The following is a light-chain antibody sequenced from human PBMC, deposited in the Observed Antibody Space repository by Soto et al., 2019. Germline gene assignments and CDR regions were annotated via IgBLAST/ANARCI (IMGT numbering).Light chain of an antibody. CDR3: EGWDSRLSAAV. J-gene: IGLJ7*01. CDR2: ENN. Sequence: QSVWTQPPSVSAAPGQKVAISCSGSSPNIGNDYVSWYQQLPGTAPKLLIYENNKPTSGIPDLYSGSKSGTSATLGITGLQSWDDAEYYGEGWDSRLSAAVFGGGTQLTVL. CDR1: SPNIGNDY. V-gene: IGLV1-51*02.